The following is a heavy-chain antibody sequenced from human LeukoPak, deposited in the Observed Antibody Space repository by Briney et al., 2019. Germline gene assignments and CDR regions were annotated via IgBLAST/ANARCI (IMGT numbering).Heavy chain of an antibody. D-gene: IGHD3-10*01. J-gene: IGHJ4*02. CDR2: ISGSGGST. CDR1: GFTFSSYA. V-gene: IGHV3-23*01. CDR3: ACNYYGSGSCDYFDH. Sequence: GGSLRLACAASGFTFSSYAMSWVRQTPGKGLEWVSAISGSGGSTYYADSVKGRFTISRDNSKKTLYLQMNSLRAEDTAVYYCACNYYGSGSCDYFDHWGQGTLVTVSS.